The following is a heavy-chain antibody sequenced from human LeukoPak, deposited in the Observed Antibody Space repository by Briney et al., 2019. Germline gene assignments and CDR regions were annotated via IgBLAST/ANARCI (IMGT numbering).Heavy chain of an antibody. D-gene: IGHD3-9*01. J-gene: IGHJ4*02. V-gene: IGHV1-2*02. Sequence: ASVKVSCKTSGYTFIGYYMHWVRQAPGQGFEWMGWINPNSGGTNYAQKFQGRVTMTRDTSISTAYMELSRLRSDDTAVYYCAKDLYYDLLMGTFDHWGQGTLVTVSS. CDR3: AKDLYYDLLMGTFDH. CDR2: INPNSGGT. CDR1: GYTFIGYY.